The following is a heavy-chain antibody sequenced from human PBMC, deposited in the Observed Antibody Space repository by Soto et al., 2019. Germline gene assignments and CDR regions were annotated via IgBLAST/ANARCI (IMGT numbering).Heavy chain of an antibody. J-gene: IGHJ3*02. CDR3: ARDLSGGSPIAFDI. D-gene: IGHD2-15*01. CDR1: GYTFTSHA. Sequence: ASVKVSCKASGYTFTSHAMHWVRQAPGQRLEWMGWINAGNGNTKYSQKFQGRVTITRDTSASTAYMELSSLRSEDTAVYYCARDLSGGSPIAFDIWGQGTMVTVSS. V-gene: IGHV1-3*01. CDR2: INAGNGNT.